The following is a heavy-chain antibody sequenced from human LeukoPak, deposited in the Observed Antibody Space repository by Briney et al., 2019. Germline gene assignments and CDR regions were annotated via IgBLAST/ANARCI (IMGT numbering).Heavy chain of an antibody. CDR1: GYTFTGYY. CDR2: INPNSGGT. V-gene: IGHV1-2*02. D-gene: IGHD3-10*01. J-gene: IGHJ6*03. Sequence: ASVKVTRKASGYTFTGYYMHWVRHAHGQGLERKGWINPNSGGTNYSQKSQGRVTMTRATSISTAYMELSRLRLDDTAGYYCARGTKVRRYYYYMDVWGKGTTVTVSS. CDR3: ARGTKVRRYYYYMDV.